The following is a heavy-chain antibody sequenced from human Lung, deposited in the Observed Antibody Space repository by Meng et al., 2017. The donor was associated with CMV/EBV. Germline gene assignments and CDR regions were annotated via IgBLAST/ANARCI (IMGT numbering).Heavy chain of an antibody. Sequence: ASVXVSCKASGYTFTSYGISWVRQAPGQGLEWMGWISAYNGNTNYAQKLQGRVTMTTDTSTSTAYMELRSLRSDDTAVYYCARGPFRVLRFLEWNYYYYGMDVWXQGTTVTVSS. CDR1: GYTFTSYG. CDR2: ISAYNGNT. J-gene: IGHJ6*02. CDR3: ARGPFRVLRFLEWNYYYYGMDV. V-gene: IGHV1-18*01. D-gene: IGHD3-3*01.